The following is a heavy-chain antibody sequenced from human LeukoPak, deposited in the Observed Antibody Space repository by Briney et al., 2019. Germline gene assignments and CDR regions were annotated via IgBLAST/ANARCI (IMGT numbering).Heavy chain of an antibody. CDR3: AKVQLERRELLPNFDS. J-gene: IGHJ4*02. CDR1: GFTFSSYG. Sequence: GGSLRLSCAASGFTFSSYGMHWVRQAPGKGLEWVAVMSYNGQITYYADSVKGRFTISRDNSQNMLYRQMNSLRVDDTSVYYCAKVQLERRELLPNFDSWGQGTLLTVSS. CDR2: MSYNGQIT. D-gene: IGHD1-1*01. V-gene: IGHV3-30*18.